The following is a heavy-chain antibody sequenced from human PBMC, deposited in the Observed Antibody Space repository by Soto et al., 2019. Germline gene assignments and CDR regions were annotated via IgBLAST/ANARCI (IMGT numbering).Heavy chain of an antibody. CDR3: ARLLTEGATFREDAFDL. J-gene: IGHJ3*01. D-gene: IGHD3-9*01. V-gene: IGHV1-18*01. CDR1: RYTFTSHG. Sequence: QIQLMQSGGDVKTPGASLKVSCTTSRYTFTSHGIAWVRQAPGPGLEWMGWISTLNGKTDYAQKFQGRVTMTADTNTSTVHMELRSLRSDDTGVYYCARLLTEGATFREDAFDLWGPGTKVTVSS. CDR2: ISTLNGKT.